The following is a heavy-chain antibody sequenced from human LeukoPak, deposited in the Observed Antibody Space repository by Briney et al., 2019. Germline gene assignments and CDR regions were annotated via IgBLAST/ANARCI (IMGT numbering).Heavy chain of an antibody. CDR3: AKGNRRYYYYYGMDV. V-gene: IGHV3-9*01. Sequence: PGGSLRLSCAASGFTFDDYAMHWVRQAPGKGLEWVSGISWNSGSIGYADSVKGRFTISRDNAKNSLYLQMNSLRAEDTALYYCAKGNRRYYYYYGMDVWGQGTTVTVSS. J-gene: IGHJ6*02. CDR1: GFTFDDYA. CDR2: ISWNSGSI.